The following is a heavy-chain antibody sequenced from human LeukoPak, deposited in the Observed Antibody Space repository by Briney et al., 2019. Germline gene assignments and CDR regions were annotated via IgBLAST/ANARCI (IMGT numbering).Heavy chain of an antibody. D-gene: IGHD5-24*01. CDR1: GGSISSYY. J-gene: IGHJ6*03. CDR2: IYYSGST. V-gene: IGHV4-59*01. CDR3: ARDPDGDGYEPYMDV. Sequence: SETLSLTCTVSGGSISSYYWSWIRQPPGKGLEWIGCIYYSGSTNYNPSLKSRVTISVDTSKNQFSLKLSSVTAADTAVYYCARDPDGDGYEPYMDVWGKGTTVTVSS.